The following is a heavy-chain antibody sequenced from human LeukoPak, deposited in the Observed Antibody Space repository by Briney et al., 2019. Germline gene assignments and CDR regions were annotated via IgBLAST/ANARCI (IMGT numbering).Heavy chain of an antibody. J-gene: IGHJ5*02. Sequence: GALRLSCAASGFTFSSYWMSWVRQAPGKGLEWVSGINWNGGSTGYADSVKGRFTISRDNAKNSLYLQMNSLRAEDTALYYCARAYSSGPNWFDPWGQGTLVTVSS. V-gene: IGHV3-20*04. CDR2: INWNGGST. CDR1: GFTFSSYW. CDR3: ARAYSSGPNWFDP. D-gene: IGHD3-10*01.